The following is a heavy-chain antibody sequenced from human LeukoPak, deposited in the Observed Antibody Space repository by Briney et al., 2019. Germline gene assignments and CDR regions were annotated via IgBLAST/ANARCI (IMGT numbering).Heavy chain of an antibody. CDR1: GFTVSSNY. V-gene: IGHV3-53*01. D-gene: IGHD2-15*01. CDR3: ARGAPTYGLFFDY. J-gene: IGHJ4*02. CDR2: IYSGGST. Sequence: GGSLRLSCAASGFTVSSNYMSWVRQAPGKGLEWVSVIYSGGSTYYADSVKGRFTISRDNSKNTLYLQMNSLRAEDTAVYYCARGAPTYGLFFDYWGQGTLVTVSS.